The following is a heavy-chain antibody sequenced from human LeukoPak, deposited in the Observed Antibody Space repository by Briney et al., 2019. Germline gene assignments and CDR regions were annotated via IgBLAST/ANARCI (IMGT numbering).Heavy chain of an antibody. J-gene: IGHJ4*02. CDR1: GFMFSSYW. CDR3: ARDERGGYYVD. CDR2: IKDDGNMK. V-gene: IGHV3-7*01. Sequence: GGSLRLSCAASGFMFSSYWMSWVRQAPGRGLEWVANIKDDGNMKQYADSVRGRFTISRDNTKSSLYLQVSSLRAEDSAVYYCARDERGGYYVDWGQGTLVTVSS. D-gene: IGHD3-22*01.